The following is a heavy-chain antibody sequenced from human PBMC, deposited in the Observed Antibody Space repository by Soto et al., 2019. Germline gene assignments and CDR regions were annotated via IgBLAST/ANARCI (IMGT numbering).Heavy chain of an antibody. CDR2: IYYSGST. D-gene: IGHD3-22*01. CDR1: GGSISSGDYY. CDR3: ASSYYYDSLPGY. V-gene: IGHV4-30-4*01. Sequence: SETLSLTCTVSGGSISSGDYYWIWIHQPPGKGLEWIGYIYYSGSTYYNPSLKSRVTISVDTSKNQFSLKLSSVTAADTAVYYCASSYYYDSLPGYWGQGTLVTVSS. J-gene: IGHJ4*02.